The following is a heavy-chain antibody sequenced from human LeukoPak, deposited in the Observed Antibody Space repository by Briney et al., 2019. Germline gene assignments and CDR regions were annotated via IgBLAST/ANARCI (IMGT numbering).Heavy chain of an antibody. J-gene: IGHJ4*02. Sequence: GGSLRLSCAASGFTFSAYWMSWVRQAPGKGLEWVANIQQDGSGKYYVYSVRGRFTISRDNAKNSLYLQMNSLRGENTAEYYWARLVTPLAPSPVDCWGQGTLVTVSS. V-gene: IGHV3-7*01. D-gene: IGHD2-21*02. CDR3: ARLVTPLAPSPVDC. CDR2: IQQDGSGK. CDR1: GFTFSAYW.